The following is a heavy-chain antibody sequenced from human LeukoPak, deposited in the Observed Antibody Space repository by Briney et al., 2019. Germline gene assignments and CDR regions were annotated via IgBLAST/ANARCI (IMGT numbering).Heavy chain of an antibody. CDR2: IYHSGST. J-gene: IGHJ4*02. CDR3: ARLSLNGDYAWY. CDR1: GYSISSGYY. Sequence: SETLSLTCAVSGYSISSGYYWGWIRQPPGKGLEWTGSIYHSGSTYYNPSLKSRVTISVDTSKNQFSLKLSSVTAADTAVYYCARLSLNGDYAWYWGQGTLVTVSS. V-gene: IGHV4-38-2*01. D-gene: IGHD4-17*01.